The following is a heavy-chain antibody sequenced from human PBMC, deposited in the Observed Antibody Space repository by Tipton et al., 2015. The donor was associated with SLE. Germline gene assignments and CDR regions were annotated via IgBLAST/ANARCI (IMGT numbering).Heavy chain of an antibody. J-gene: IGHJ3*02. CDR3: ARTKRGFDI. CDR1: GGSISSFY. V-gene: IGHV4-59*01. CDR2: IYYSGTT. Sequence: TLSLTCTVSGGSISSFYWSWIRQPPGKRLEWIGYIYYSGTTSYNPSLKSRVTISVDTSKNQFSLKLSSVTAADTAVYYCARTKRGFDIWGQGTMVTVSS. D-gene: IGHD2-8*01.